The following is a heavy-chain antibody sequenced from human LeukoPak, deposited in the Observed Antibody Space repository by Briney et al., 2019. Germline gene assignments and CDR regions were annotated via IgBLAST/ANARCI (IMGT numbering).Heavy chain of an antibody. CDR2: ISSSGSTI. D-gene: IGHD6-13*01. CDR3: ARTPYSSSWDAYFDY. V-gene: IGHV3-11*01. CDR1: GFTFSDYY. J-gene: IGHJ4*02. Sequence: PGGSLRLSCAASGFTFSDYYMSWIRQAPGKGLEWVSYISSSGSTIYYADSVKGRFTISRDNAKNSLYLQMNSLRAEDTAVYYCARTPYSSSWDAYFDYWGQGTLVTVSS.